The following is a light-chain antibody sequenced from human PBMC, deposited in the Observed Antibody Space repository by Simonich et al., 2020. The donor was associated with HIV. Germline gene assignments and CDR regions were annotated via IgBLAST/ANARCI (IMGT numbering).Light chain of an antibody. CDR2: EDS. CDR1: SSDVGGYNY. V-gene: IGLV2-8*01. CDR3: SSYAGSNNLV. Sequence: QSALTQPASVSGSPGQSVTISCTGSSSDVGGYNYVSWYQQHPGKAPKLMIYEDSMRPSGFPDRFSDSKSDNTASLTVSGLQAEDEAHYYCSSYAGSNNLVFGGGTKLTVL. J-gene: IGLJ2*01.